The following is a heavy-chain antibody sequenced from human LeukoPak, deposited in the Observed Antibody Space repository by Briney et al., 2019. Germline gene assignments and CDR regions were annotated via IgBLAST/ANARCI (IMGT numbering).Heavy chain of an antibody. D-gene: IGHD6-13*01. Sequence: PGGSLRLSCAASGFNFDDYGMTWVRQRPGKGLEWVSDINWNGDRTEYGDSVKGRFTISRDNAKNSLYLQMNSLRAEDTAVYYCARDGYSSSWYPGNFDYWGQGTLVTVSS. CDR2: INWNGDRT. V-gene: IGHV3-20*04. CDR1: GFNFDDYG. J-gene: IGHJ4*02. CDR3: ARDGYSSSWYPGNFDY.